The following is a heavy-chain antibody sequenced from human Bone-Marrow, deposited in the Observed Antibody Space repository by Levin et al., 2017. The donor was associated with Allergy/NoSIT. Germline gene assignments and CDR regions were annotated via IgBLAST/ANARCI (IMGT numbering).Heavy chain of an antibody. CDR2: IYPGDSDT. V-gene: IGHV5-51*01. CDR1: GYSFTSYW. CDR3: ARLGPCSSTSCYYYYYYYGMDV. Sequence: GESLKISCKGSGYSFTSYWIGWVRQMPGKGLEWMGIIYPGDSDTRYSPSFQGQVTISADKSISTAYLQWSSLKASDTAMYYCARLGPCSSTSCYYYYYYYGMDVWGQGTTVTVSS. J-gene: IGHJ6*02. D-gene: IGHD2-2*01.